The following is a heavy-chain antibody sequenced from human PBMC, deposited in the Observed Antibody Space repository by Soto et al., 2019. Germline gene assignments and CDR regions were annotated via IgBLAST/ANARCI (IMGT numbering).Heavy chain of an antibody. Sequence: ASVKVSCKVSGYTLTELSMHWVRQAPGKGLEWMGGFDPEDGETIHAQKFQGRVTMTEDTSTDTAYMELSSLRSEDTAVYYCATMDDVKWLRKPSQIRYYYYGMDVWGQGTTVTVSS. D-gene: IGHD5-12*01. J-gene: IGHJ6*02. CDR1: GYTLTELS. CDR3: ATMDDVKWLRKPSQIRYYYYGMDV. CDR2: FDPEDGET. V-gene: IGHV1-24*01.